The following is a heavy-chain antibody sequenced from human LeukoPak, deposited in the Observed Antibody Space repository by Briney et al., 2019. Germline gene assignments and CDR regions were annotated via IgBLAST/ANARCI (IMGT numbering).Heavy chain of an antibody. J-gene: IGHJ6*03. Sequence: ASLKVSCKASGYTFTSYYMHWVRQAPRQGLEWMGIINPSGGSTSYAQKFQGRVTMTRDTSTSTVYMELSSLRSEDTAVYYCAVNSGSYSDYYYYMDVWGKGTTVTVSS. CDR2: INPSGGST. CDR3: AVNSGSYSDYYYYMDV. V-gene: IGHV1-46*01. D-gene: IGHD1-26*01. CDR1: GYTFTSYY.